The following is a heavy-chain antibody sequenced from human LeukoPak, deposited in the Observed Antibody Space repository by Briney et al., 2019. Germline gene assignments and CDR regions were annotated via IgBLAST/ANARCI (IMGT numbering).Heavy chain of an antibody. D-gene: IGHD3-9*01. V-gene: IGHV5-51*01. CDR3: ARLGFYDILTEYGMDI. Sequence: KVSCKGSGYSFTSYWIGWVRQMPGKGLEWMGIIYPGDSDTRYSPSFQGQVTISADKSISTAYLQWSSLKASDTAMYYCARLGFYDILTEYGMDIWGQGTTVTVSS. CDR1: GYSFTSYW. J-gene: IGHJ6*02. CDR2: IYPGDSDT.